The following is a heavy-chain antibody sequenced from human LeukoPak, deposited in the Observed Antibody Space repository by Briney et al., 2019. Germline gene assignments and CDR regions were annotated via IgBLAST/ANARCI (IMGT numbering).Heavy chain of an antibody. J-gene: IGHJ4*02. CDR3: ASAPYGDYGDY. CDR2: INSDGSST. CDR1: GFTFSGYD. D-gene: IGHD4-17*01. Sequence: GGSLRLSCAASGFTFSGYDMHWVRQAPGKGLVWVSRINSDGSSTSYADSVKGRFTISRDNSKNTLYLQMNSLRAEDTAVYYCASAPYGDYGDYWGQGTLVTVSS. V-gene: IGHV3-74*01.